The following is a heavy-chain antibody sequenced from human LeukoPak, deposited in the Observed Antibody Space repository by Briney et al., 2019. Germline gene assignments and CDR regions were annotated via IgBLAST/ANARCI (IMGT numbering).Heavy chain of an antibody. CDR2: ISSSSSYI. D-gene: IGHD3-22*01. CDR1: GFTFSSYS. V-gene: IGHV3-21*01. J-gene: IGHJ4*02. CDR3: ARVLHKRNYDSSDYYGY. Sequence: GGSLRLSCAASGFTFSSYSMNWVRQAPGKGLEWVSSISSSSSYIYYADSVKGRFTISRDNAKNSMYLQMNSLRAEDTAVYYCARVLHKRNYDSSDYYGYWGQGTLVTVSS.